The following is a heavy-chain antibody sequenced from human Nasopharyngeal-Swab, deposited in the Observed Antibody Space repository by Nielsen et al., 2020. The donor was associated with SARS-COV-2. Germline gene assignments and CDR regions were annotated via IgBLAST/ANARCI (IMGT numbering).Heavy chain of an antibody. CDR3: ARDRGLEYYDY. CDR1: GFTVSSNY. CDR2: IYSGGST. V-gene: IGHV3-53*01. D-gene: IGHD1-1*01. J-gene: IGHJ4*03. Sequence: GESLKISCAASGFTVSSNYMSWVRQAPGKGLEWVSVIYSGGSTYYADSVKGRFTISRDNSKNTLYLQMNSLRAEDTAVYYCARDRGLEYYDYWGQGTTVTVSS.